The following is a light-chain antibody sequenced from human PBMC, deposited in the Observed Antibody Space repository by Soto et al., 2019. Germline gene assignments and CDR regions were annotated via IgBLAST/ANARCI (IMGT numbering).Light chain of an antibody. CDR1: SSDVGGYNY. CDR3: WSYAGSYTYV. Sequence: QCALTHPGSVTGLPVHSVSISCTGTSSDVGGYNYVSWYQQHPGKAPKLMIYDVSKRPSGVPDRFSGSKSGNTASLTISGLQAEDEADYYCWSYAGSYTYVFGTGTKVTVL. V-gene: IGLV2-11*01. J-gene: IGLJ1*01. CDR2: DVS.